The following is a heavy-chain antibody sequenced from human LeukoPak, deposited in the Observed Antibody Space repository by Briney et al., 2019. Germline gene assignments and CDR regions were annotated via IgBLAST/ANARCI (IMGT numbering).Heavy chain of an antibody. CDR3: ARRISSSSYNFDY. V-gene: IGHV4-39*07. Sequence: PSETLSLTCTVSGGSISNNSYYWGWIRQPPGKGLEWIGTIYYNGNTYYNSSLKSRITMSIDTSKNHFSLKLTSVTAADTAVYYCARRISSSSYNFDYWGQGTLVTVSS. J-gene: IGHJ4*02. CDR1: GGSISNNSYY. D-gene: IGHD1-26*01. CDR2: IYYNGNT.